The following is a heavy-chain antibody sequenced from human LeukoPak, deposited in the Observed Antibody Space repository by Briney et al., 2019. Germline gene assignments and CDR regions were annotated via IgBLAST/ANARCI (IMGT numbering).Heavy chain of an antibody. V-gene: IGHV4-34*01. CDR1: GFTFSNAW. J-gene: IGHJ4*02. CDR2: INHSGST. Sequence: GSLRLSCGASGFTFSNAWMSWVRQPPGKGLEWIGEINHSGSTNYNPSLKSRVTISVDTSKNQFSLKLSSVTAADTAVYYCARGVQLDYWGQGTLVTVSS. D-gene: IGHD5-18*01. CDR3: ARGVQLDY.